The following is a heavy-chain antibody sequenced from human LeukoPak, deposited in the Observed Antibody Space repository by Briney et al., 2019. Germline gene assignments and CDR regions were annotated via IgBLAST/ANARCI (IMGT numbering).Heavy chain of an antibody. Sequence: PGGSLRLSCAASGFTFSSYAMSWVRQAPGKGLEWASAISGSGGSTYYADSVKGRFTISRDNSKNTLYLQMDSLRAEDTAVYYCAKGGYQLRVGAFDIWGQGTMVTVSS. J-gene: IGHJ3*02. CDR1: GFTFSSYA. CDR3: AKGGYQLRVGAFDI. V-gene: IGHV3-23*01. CDR2: ISGSGGST. D-gene: IGHD2-2*01.